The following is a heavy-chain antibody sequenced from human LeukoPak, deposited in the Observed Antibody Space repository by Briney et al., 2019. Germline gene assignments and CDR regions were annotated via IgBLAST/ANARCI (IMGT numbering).Heavy chain of an antibody. CDR2: IYSGGST. CDR1: GFTFSSYS. CDR3: ASTGTGSGSYYYYMDV. D-gene: IGHD3-10*01. V-gene: IGHV3-53*01. Sequence: PGGSLRPSCAASGFTFSSYSMNWVRQAPGKGLEWVSVIYSGGSTYYADSVKGRFTISRDNSKNTLYLQMNSLRAEDTAVYYCASTGTGSGSYYYYMDVWGKGTTVTISS. J-gene: IGHJ6*03.